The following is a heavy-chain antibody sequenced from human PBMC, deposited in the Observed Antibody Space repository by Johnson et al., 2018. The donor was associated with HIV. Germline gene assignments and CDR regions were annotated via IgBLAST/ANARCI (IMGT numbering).Heavy chain of an antibody. CDR1: GFTFSRYW. J-gene: IGHJ3*02. V-gene: IGHV3-7*02. D-gene: IGHD6-6*01. Sequence: EVQLVESGGGLVQPGGSLRLSCVVSGFTFSRYWMSWVRQAPGKGLEWVANIKQDGSEKQYVDSVKGRFTISRDNSKNTLYLQMNSLRAEDTAVYYCAKKRSVLAARLGDGFDIWGQGTMVTVSS. CDR2: IKQDGSEK. CDR3: AKKRSVLAARLGDGFDI.